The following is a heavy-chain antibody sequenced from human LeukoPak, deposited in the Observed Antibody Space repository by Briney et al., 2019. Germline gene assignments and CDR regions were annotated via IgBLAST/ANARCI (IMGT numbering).Heavy chain of an antibody. CDR2: INPSGGTT. V-gene: IGHV1-46*01. Sequence: ASVKVSCKSAGYTFTNYYMHWVRQAPGQGLEWMGIINPSGGTTSYAQKFQGRVTMTRDTSTSTVYMELSSLRSEDTGVYYCAKGLSAIVSFDYWGQGTLVTVSS. D-gene: IGHD5-18*01. CDR3: AKGLSAIVSFDY. J-gene: IGHJ4*02. CDR1: GYTFTNYY.